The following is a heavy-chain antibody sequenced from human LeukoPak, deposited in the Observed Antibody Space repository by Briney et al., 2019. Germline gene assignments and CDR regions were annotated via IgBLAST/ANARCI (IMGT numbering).Heavy chain of an antibody. CDR2: IYYSGST. CDR1: GGSISSYY. J-gene: IGHJ4*02. V-gene: IGHV4-59*01. CDR3: ARVSGYDWESSYDY. D-gene: IGHD5-12*01. Sequence: PSETLSLTCTVPGGSISSYYWSWIRQPPGKGLEWIGYIYYSGSTNYNPSLKSRVTISVDTSKNQFSLKLSSVTAADTAVYYCARVSGYDWESSYDYWGQGTLVTVSS.